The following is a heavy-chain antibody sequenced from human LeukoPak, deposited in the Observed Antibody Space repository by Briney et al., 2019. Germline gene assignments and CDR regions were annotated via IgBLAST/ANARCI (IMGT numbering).Heavy chain of an antibody. CDR3: ARSMAIGAGRSYYYYGMDV. Sequence: SETLSLTCTVSGGSISSSSYYWGWIRQPPGKGLEWIGSIYYSGSTYYNPSLKSRVTISVDTSKNQFSLKLSSVTAADTAVYYCARSMAIGAGRSYYYYGMDVWGQGTTVTVSS. J-gene: IGHJ6*02. CDR1: GGSISSSSYY. D-gene: IGHD5-24*01. V-gene: IGHV4-39*07. CDR2: IYYSGST.